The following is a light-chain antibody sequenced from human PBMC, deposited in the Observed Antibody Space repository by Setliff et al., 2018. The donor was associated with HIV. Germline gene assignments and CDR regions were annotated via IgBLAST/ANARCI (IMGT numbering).Light chain of an antibody. CDR2: GNN. Sequence: QSVLTQPPSVSGTPGQRVTISCTGSSSNFGAGYDVHWYQQLPGTAPKLLISGNNNRPSGVPDRFSGSKSGTSASLAITGLQAEDEADYYCQSYDSSLSAYGFGTGTKAPS. CDR3: QSYDSSLSAYG. CDR1: SSNFGAGYD. J-gene: IGLJ1*01. V-gene: IGLV1-40*01.